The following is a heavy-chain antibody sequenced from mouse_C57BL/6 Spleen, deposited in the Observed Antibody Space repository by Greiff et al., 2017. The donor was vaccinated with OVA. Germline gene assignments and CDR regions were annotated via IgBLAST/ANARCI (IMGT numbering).Heavy chain of an antibody. CDR2: ISSGGSYT. V-gene: IGHV5-6*02. CDR3: ARNETSGSAYKVYFDY. J-gene: IGHJ2*01. Sequence: DVKLVESGGDLVKPGGSLKLSCAASGFTFSSYGMSWVRQTPDKRLEWVATISSGGSYTNYPDSVKGRVTISRDNAKTTPYMQKSTLKSEDTAMYYCARNETSGSAYKVYFDYWGQGTTLTVSS. D-gene: IGHD6-1*01. CDR1: GFTFSSYG.